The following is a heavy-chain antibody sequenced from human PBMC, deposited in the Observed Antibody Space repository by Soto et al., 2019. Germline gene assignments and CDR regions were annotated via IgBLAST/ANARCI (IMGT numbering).Heavy chain of an antibody. CDR2: ISSSGSTI. CDR1: GFTFSSYE. J-gene: IGHJ4*02. Sequence: PGGSLRLSCAASGFTFSSYEMNWVRQAPGKGLEWVSYISSSGSTIYYADSVRGRFTISRDNAKNPLYLQMNSLRAEDTAVYYCARGGGVYDILTGYLQAWDYWGQGTLVTVSS. CDR3: ARGGGVYDILTGYLQAWDY. V-gene: IGHV3-48*03. D-gene: IGHD3-9*01.